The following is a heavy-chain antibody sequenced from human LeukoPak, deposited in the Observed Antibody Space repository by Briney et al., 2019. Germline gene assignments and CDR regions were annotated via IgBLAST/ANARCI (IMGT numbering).Heavy chain of an antibody. CDR3: ARTTESHSWRTRYYSYYMDV. CDR1: GFAFSNYG. Sequence: SGGSLRLSCAASGFAFSNYGMNWVRQPPGKGLEWIGFIYYSGSTNYKPSLKSRVTISVDTSKNQFSLKLSSVTAADTAVYYCARTTESHSWRTRYYSYYMDVWGKGTTVTVSS. V-gene: IGHV4-59*01. D-gene: IGHD6-13*01. J-gene: IGHJ6*03. CDR2: IYYSGST.